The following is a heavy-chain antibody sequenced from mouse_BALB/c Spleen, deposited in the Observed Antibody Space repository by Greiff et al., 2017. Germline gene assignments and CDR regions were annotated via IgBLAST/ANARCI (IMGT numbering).Heavy chain of an antibody. J-gene: IGHJ2*01. CDR2: ISYDGSN. D-gene: IGHD2-4*01. V-gene: IGHV3-6*02. CDR1: GYSITSGYY. CDR3: ARDDDYDVVFDY. Sequence: EVQLQESGPGLMKPSQSLSLTCSVTGYSITSGYYWNWIRQFPGNKLEWMGYISYDGSNNYNPSLKNRISITRDTSKNQFFLKLNSVTTEDTATYYCARDDDYDVVFDYWGKGTTLTVSS.